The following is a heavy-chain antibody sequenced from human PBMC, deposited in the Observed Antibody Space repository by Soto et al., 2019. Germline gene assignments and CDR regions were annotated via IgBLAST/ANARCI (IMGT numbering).Heavy chain of an antibody. D-gene: IGHD5-18*01. V-gene: IGHV3-30-3*01. CDR2: ISSDGSKT. Sequence: GGSLRLSCAASGFTFSTYSMPWVRQAPGKGLEWVAVISSDGSKTYYADSVKGRFTISRDNSKNTLYLQMNSLRAEDTAVYYCASPRRGTAMSWFDPWGQGT. CDR3: ASPRRGTAMSWFDP. J-gene: IGHJ5*02. CDR1: GFTFSTYS.